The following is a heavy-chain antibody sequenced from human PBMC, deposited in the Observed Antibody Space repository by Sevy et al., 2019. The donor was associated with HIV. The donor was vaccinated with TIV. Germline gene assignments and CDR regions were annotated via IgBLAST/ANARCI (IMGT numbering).Heavy chain of an antibody. CDR2: MKQDGSEK. J-gene: IGHJ4*02. CDR3: VRGGVGGYSYSLDS. Sequence: GGSLRLSCAASGFTFSTYWMSWVRQAPGKGLEWVATMKQDGSEKDYVDSVKGRFTISRDNAKNSLYLQMNSLRGEDTAVYYCVRGGVGGYSYSLDSWGQGTLVTVS. CDR1: GFTFSTYW. V-gene: IGHV3-7*01. D-gene: IGHD5-18*01.